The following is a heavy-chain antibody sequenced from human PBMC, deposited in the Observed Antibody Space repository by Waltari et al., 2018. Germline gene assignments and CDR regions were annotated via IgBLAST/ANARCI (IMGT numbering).Heavy chain of an antibody. Sequence: QVQLVESGGGVVQPGRSLRLSCAASGFTFSSYGMHWVRQAPGKGLVWVAVISYDGSNKYYADSGKGRFTISRDNSKNTLYLQMNSLRAEDTAVYYCASDYGDYSGVDYWGQGTLVTVSS. CDR3: ASDYGDYSGVDY. CDR2: ISYDGSNK. J-gene: IGHJ4*02. D-gene: IGHD4-17*01. CDR1: GFTFSSYG. V-gene: IGHV3-30*03.